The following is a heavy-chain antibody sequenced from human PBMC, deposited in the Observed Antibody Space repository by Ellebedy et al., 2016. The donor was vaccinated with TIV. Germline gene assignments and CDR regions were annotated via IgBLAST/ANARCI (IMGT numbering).Heavy chain of an antibody. J-gene: IGHJ4*02. CDR2: INTDTGNT. Sequence: AASVKVSCKASGYTFALYTMHWVRQAPGQRLEWLGWINTDTGNTEYSQNFQSRVTFTTDTAASTVYMSLSSLISEDPAVYYCAKDRGGTGDFDYWGQGTLVTVSS. D-gene: IGHD3-16*01. CDR3: AKDRGGTGDFDY. V-gene: IGHV1-3*04. CDR1: GYTFALYT.